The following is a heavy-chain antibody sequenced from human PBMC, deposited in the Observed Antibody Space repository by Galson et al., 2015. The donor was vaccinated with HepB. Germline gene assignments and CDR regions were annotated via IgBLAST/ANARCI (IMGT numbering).Heavy chain of an antibody. CDR2: INSDGSYT. CDR3: ARTRGAAAGIFDY. Sequence: PLRLSCAASGFTFSWYWMHWVRQVPGKGLVWVARINSDGSYTTYADSVKGRFTISRDNAKNTLYLQMNSPRAEDTALYYCARTRGAAAGIFDYWGQGTLVTVSS. J-gene: IGHJ4*02. CDR1: GFTFSWYW. D-gene: IGHD6-13*01. V-gene: IGHV3-74*01.